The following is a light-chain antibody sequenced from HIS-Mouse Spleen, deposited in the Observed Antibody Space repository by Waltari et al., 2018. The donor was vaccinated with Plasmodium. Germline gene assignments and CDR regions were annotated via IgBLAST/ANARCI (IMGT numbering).Light chain of an antibody. V-gene: IGKV1-39*01. J-gene: IGKJ1*01. CDR1: QSISSY. CDR3: QQSYSTWT. Sequence: DIQMTQSPSSLSASVGDRVTITCRASQSISSYLNWYQQKPGKAPKLLIYAASSLQSSVPSRFSGSGSWTDFTLTISSLQPEDFATYYCQQSYSTWTFGQGTKVEIK. CDR2: AAS.